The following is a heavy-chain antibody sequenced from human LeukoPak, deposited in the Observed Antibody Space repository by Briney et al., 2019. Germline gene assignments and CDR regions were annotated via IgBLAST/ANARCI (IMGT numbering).Heavy chain of an antibody. J-gene: IGHJ4*02. D-gene: IGHD4-17*01. CDR3: ARGRDYGDYPAGY. Sequence: GGSLRLSCAASGFTFSSYWMHWVRQAPGKGLVWVSRINSDRSSTSYADSVKGRFTISRDNAKNTLYLQMNSLRAEDTAVYYCARGRDYGDYPAGYWGQGTLVTVSS. V-gene: IGHV3-74*01. CDR2: INSDRSST. CDR1: GFTFSSYW.